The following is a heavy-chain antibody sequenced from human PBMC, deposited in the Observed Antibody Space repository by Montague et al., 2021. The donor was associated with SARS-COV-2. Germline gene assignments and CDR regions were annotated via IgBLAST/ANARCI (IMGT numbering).Heavy chain of an antibody. D-gene: IGHD3-16*01. CDR2: IYWNDDA. CDR3: SYTPPCMRYYGNWFDP. Sequence: PALVTPTQTLTLTCSFSGFSLTTGGMGVGWVRQPPGKALEWLAQIYWNDDARYNPSLRSRLTITKDTSRSQVVLTMTDMDPVDTATDYWSYTPPCMRYYGNWFDPWGQGTLVTVSS. CDR1: GFSLTTGGMG. V-gene: IGHV2-5*01. J-gene: IGHJ5*02.